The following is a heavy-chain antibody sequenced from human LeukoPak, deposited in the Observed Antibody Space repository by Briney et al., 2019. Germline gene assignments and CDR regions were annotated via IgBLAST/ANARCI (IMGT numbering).Heavy chain of an antibody. CDR1: GGTFSSYA. V-gene: IGHV1-69*04. D-gene: IGHD4-17*01. CDR2: IIPIFGIA. CDR3: AREGGPDYGDYGGDY. Sequence: GASVKVSCKASGGTFSSYAISWVRQAPGQGLEWMGRIIPIFGIANYAQKFQGRVTITADKSTSTAYMELSGLRSEDTAVYYCAREGGPDYGDYGGDYWGQGTLVTVSS. J-gene: IGHJ4*02.